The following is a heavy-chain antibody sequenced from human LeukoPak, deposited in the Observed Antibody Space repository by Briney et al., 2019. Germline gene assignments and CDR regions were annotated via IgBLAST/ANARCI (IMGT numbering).Heavy chain of an antibody. D-gene: IGHD3-10*01. CDR1: GGTFSSYV. Sequence: VASVKDSCKASGGTFSSYVISWVRQAPGQGLEWMGGIIPIFDTADYAQKFQGTVTITADGSRGTAYMELGSLRSEDTAVYYCSVGVRGSGSYQIWGHAFDIWGQGTMVTISS. V-gene: IGHV1-69*13. CDR3: SVGVRGSGSYQIWGHAFDI. J-gene: IGHJ3*02. CDR2: IIPIFDTA.